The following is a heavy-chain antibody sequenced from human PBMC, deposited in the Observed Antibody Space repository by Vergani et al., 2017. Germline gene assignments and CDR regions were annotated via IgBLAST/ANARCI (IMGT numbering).Heavy chain of an antibody. CDR3: AKDPQXARVGATLSDYFGYYYCYMDV. Sequence: EVQLVESGGVVVQPGGSLRLSCAASGFTFDDYTMHWVRQAPGKGLEWVSLISWDGGSTYYADSVKGRFTICRDNSKNSLYLQMNSLRTEDTALYYCAKDPQXARVGATLSDYFGYYYCYMDVWGKGTTVTVSS. CDR1: GFTFDDYT. V-gene: IGHV3-43*01. D-gene: IGHD3-22*01. CDR2: ISWDGGST. J-gene: IGHJ6*03.